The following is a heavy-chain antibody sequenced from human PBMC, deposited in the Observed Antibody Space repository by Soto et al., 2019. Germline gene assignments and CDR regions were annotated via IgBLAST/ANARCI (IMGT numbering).Heavy chain of an antibody. CDR1: GYTFTSYY. CDR2: INPSGGST. CDR3: ARDLYSGSPRQGFDP. Sequence: QVQLVQSGAEVKKPGASVKVSCKASGYTFTSYYMHWVRQAPGQGLEWMGIINPSGGSTSYAQKFQGRVTMTRDTSTSTVYMELSSLRSEDTAVYYCARDLYSGSPRQGFDPWGQGTLVTVSS. V-gene: IGHV1-46*01. D-gene: IGHD1-26*01. J-gene: IGHJ5*02.